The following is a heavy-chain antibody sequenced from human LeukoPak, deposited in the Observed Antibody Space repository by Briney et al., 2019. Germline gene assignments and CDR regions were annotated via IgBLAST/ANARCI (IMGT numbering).Heavy chain of an antibody. CDR1: GFTFSSYG. CDR3: ASGGWYYFDY. V-gene: IGHV3-30*02. CDR2: IRYDGSNK. D-gene: IGHD6-19*01. J-gene: IGHJ4*02. Sequence: PGGSLRFSCAASGFTFSSYGMHWVRQAPGKGLEWVAFIRYDGSNKYYADSVKGRFTISRDNSKNTLYLQMNSLRAEDAAVYYCASGGWYYFDYWGQGTLVTVSS.